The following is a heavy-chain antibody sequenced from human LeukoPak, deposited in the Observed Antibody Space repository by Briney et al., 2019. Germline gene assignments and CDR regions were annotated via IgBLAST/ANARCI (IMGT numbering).Heavy chain of an antibody. CDR1: GGSISSYY. CDR3: ARGSDPYYDSSGYPPDY. J-gene: IGHJ4*02. D-gene: IGHD3-22*01. Sequence: SETLSLTCTVSGGSISSYYWSWIRQPPGKGLEWIGYIYYSGSTNYNPSLKSRVTISVDTSKNQFSLKLSSVTAADTAVYYCARGSDPYYDSSGYPPDYWGQGTLVTVSS. CDR2: IYYSGST. V-gene: IGHV4-59*01.